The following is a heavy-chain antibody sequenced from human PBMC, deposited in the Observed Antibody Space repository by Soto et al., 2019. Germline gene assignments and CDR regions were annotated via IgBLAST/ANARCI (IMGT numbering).Heavy chain of an antibody. Sequence: GSLRLSCAASGFTLSGYAMDWVRQAPGKGLEYVSGIGTNGVGTYYANSVQGRFTISRDNSKNTVYLQMGSLRPEDMAVYYCSWRSRADFYFMYVSTKRSTVTVSS. CDR3: SWRSRADFYFMYV. CDR1: GFTLSGYA. J-gene: IGHJ6*03. CDR2: IGTNGVGT. V-gene: IGHV3-64*01.